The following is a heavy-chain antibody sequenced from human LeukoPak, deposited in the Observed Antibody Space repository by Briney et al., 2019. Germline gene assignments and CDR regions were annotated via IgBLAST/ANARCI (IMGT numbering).Heavy chain of an antibody. CDR3: AKVIRGGYGMDV. CDR2: ISDSSSLT. J-gene: IGHJ6*02. V-gene: IGHV3-48*02. D-gene: IGHD3-10*01. CDR1: GFTFSSFG. Sequence: PGVSLRLSCAASGFTFSSFGMNWVRQAPGKGLEWVSYISDSSSLTYYADSVKGRFTISRDNAKNSQSLQLNSLRDEDTAVYFCAKVIRGGYGMDVWGQGTTVTVS.